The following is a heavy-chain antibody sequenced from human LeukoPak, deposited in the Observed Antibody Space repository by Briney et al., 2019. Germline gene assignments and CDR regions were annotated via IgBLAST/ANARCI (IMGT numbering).Heavy chain of an antibody. Sequence: SETLSLTCTVSGGSISSGSYYWGWIRQPPGKGLEWIGSIYYSGSTYYNPSLKSRVTISVDTSKNQFSLKLSSVTAADTAVYYCARERYYYDSSGYYDDYWGQGTLVTVSS. CDR1: GGSISSGSYY. V-gene: IGHV4-39*07. CDR3: ARERYYYDSSGYYDDY. CDR2: IYYSGST. D-gene: IGHD3-22*01. J-gene: IGHJ4*02.